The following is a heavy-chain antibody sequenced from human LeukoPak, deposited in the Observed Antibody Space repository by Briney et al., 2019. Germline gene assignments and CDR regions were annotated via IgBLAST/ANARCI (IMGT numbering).Heavy chain of an antibody. CDR2: INPSGGST. CDR3: ARVGATPGGLDY. J-gene: IGHJ4*02. Sequence: ASVKVSCKASGYTFTSYYMHWVRQAPGQGLEWMGIINPSGGSTSYAQKFQGRVTMTRDTSTSTVYMELNSLRSEDTAVYYCARVGATPGGLDYWGQGTLVTVSS. V-gene: IGHV1-46*01. CDR1: GYTFTSYY. D-gene: IGHD1-26*01.